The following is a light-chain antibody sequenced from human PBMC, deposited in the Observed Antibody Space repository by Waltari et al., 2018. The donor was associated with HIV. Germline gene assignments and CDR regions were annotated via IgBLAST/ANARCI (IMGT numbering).Light chain of an antibody. J-gene: IGLJ2*01. V-gene: IGLV1-44*01. CDR1: SSNIGSRS. Sequence: QSLLTQSPSASGTPGQRVNISCFGTSSNIGSRSVNWYQHLPGTPPRLVIFRNTERPSGVPDRFSGSKSGTSASLAISGLHSQDEADYYCSVWDVTLNGLVFGGGTRLTVL. CDR2: RNT. CDR3: SVWDVTLNGLV.